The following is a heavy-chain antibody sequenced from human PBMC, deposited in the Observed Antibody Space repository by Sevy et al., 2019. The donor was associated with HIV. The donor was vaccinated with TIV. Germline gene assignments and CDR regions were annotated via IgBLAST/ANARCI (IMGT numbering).Heavy chain of an antibody. V-gene: IGHV3-11*01. CDR1: GLNVSDYF. D-gene: IGHD3-10*01. Sequence: GGSLRLSCAASGLNVSDYFKTWIRQAPGKRPEWVAYISSSGTIIYYADSVKGRFTISRDNAKNSLYLQMNSLRVEDTAMYYCARDLASGSFFSLYFDHWGQGALVTVSS. J-gene: IGHJ4*02. CDR2: ISSSGTII. CDR3: ARDLASGSFFSLYFDH.